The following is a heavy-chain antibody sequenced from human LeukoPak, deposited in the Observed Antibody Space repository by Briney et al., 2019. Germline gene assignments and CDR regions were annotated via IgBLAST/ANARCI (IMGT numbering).Heavy chain of an antibody. V-gene: IGHV3-30*18. CDR1: GFTFSSYG. Sequence: GGSLRLSCAASGFTFSSYGMHWVRQAPGKGLEWVAVISYDGSNKYYADSVKGRFTISRDNSKNTLYLQMNSLRAEDTAVYYCAKDTPQFDPWGQGTLVTVSS. CDR3: AKDTPQFDP. J-gene: IGHJ5*02. CDR2: ISYDGSNK. D-gene: IGHD2-15*01.